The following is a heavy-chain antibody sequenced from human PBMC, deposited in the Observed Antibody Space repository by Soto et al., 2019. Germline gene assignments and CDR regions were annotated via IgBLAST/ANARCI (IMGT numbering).Heavy chain of an antibody. CDR1: GYTLTELS. J-gene: IGHJ5*02. CDR3: AAEVLGYCSGGSCNWFDP. V-gene: IGHV1-24*01. Sequence: ASVKVSCKVSGYTLTELSMHWVRQAPGKGLEWMGGFDPEDGETIYAQKFQGRVTMTEDTSTDTAYMELSSLRSEDTAVYYCAAEVLGYCSGGSCNWFDPWGQGTLVTVSS. D-gene: IGHD2-15*01. CDR2: FDPEDGET.